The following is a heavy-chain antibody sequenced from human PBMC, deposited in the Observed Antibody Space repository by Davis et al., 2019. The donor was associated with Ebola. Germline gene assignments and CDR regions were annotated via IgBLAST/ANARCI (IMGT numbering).Heavy chain of an antibody. CDR2: FDPEDGET. CDR3: ARARYGLKYYFDY. D-gene: IGHD4-17*01. J-gene: IGHJ4*02. CDR1: GYTLTELS. Sequence: ASVKVSCKVSGYTLTELSMHWVRQAPGKGLEWMGGFDPEDGETIYAQKFQGRVTITADKSTSTAYMELSSLRSEDTAVYYCARARYGLKYYFDYWGQGTLVTVSS. V-gene: IGHV1-24*01.